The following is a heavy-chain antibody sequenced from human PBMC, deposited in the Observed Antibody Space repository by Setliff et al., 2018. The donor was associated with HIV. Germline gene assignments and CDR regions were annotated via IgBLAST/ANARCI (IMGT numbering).Heavy chain of an antibody. CDR2: IIPIFGTA. CDR1: GGTFSSYA. Sequence: SVKVSCKASGGTFSSYAISGVRQAPGQGLEWVGGIIPIFGTANYAQKFQGRVTITADESTSTAYMELSSLRSEDTAVYYCASGAGSYDTSDSGEDAFDICGQGTRFTVS. V-gene: IGHV1-69*13. D-gene: IGHD3-22*01. J-gene: IGHJ3*02. CDR3: ASGAGSYDTSDSGEDAFDI.